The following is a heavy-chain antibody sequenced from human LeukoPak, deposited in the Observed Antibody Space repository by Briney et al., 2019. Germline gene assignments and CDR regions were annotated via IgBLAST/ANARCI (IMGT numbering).Heavy chain of an antibody. J-gene: IGHJ4*02. CDR2: ISPNSDDT. V-gene: IGHV1-2*02. CDR3: ARGGFDY. CDR1: GYTFTGYY. Sequence: ASVKVSCKASGYTFTGYYLHWVRQAPGQELEWMGWISPNSDDTNYAQKFRGRVNMTRDTSISTAYMGLSRLRSDDTAIYYCARGGFDYWGQGTLVTVSS.